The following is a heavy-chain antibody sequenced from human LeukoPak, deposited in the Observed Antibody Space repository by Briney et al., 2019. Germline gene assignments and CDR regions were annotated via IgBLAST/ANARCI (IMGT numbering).Heavy chain of an antibody. CDR1: GFTFSSYS. Sequence: PGRSLRLSCAASGFTFSSYSMNWVRQAPGKGLEWVSYISSSSSTIYYADSVKGRFTISRDNAKNSLYLQMNSLRAEDTAVYYCARDGATYSGSDGPTPWDYWGQGTLVTVSS. CDR2: ISSSSSTI. V-gene: IGHV3-48*01. J-gene: IGHJ4*02. CDR3: ARDGATYSGSDGPTPWDY. D-gene: IGHD1-26*01.